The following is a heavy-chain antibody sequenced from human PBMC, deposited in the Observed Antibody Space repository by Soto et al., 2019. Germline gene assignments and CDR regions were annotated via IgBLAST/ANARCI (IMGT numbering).Heavy chain of an antibody. D-gene: IGHD6-13*01. V-gene: IGHV1-69*06. CDR2: ISPLFSTT. J-gene: IGHJ6*02. CDR3: ARGGYSSTWSNLLDRSGLDV. Sequence: QVQLVQSGAEVKEPGSSVKVSCKATGDLFNNYAFNWVRQAPEQGLEWMGRISPLFSTTNYAQKFQGRVTITADTSTYTVYMELSGLRSGDTAVYYCARGGYSSTWSNLLDRSGLDVWGQGTTVTVSS. CDR1: GDLFNNYA.